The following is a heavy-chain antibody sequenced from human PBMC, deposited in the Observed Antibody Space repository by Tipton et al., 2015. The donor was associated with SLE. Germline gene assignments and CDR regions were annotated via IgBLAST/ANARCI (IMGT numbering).Heavy chain of an antibody. CDR2: ISSSSSYI. CDR3: AREGPTYYYYYMDI. CDR1: GFTFSSYS. V-gene: IGHV3-21*01. Sequence: GSLRLSCAASGFTFSSYSMNWVRQAPGKGLEWVSSISSSSSYIYYADSVKGRFTISRDNAKNSLYLLMNSLRAEDTAVYYCAREGPTYYYYYMDIWGKGTTVTVSS. J-gene: IGHJ6*03.